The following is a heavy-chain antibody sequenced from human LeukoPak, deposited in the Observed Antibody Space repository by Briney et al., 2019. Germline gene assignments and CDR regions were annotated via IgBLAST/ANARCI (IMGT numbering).Heavy chain of an antibody. CDR3: ARDYCSGGACNSGPFDY. CDR2: IWFDGSNK. CDR1: GFTFSSYG. V-gene: IGHV3-33*01. J-gene: IGHJ4*02. D-gene: IGHD2-15*01. Sequence: GGSLRLSCAASGFTFSSYGMHWVRQAPGKGLEWVAVIWFDGSNKHYADSVKGRFTISRDNSKNTLYLQMNSLGPDDTAVYYCARDYCSGGACNSGPFDYWGRGTLVTVSS.